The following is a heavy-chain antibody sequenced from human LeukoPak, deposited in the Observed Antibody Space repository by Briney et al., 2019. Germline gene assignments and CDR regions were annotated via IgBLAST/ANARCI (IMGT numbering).Heavy chain of an antibody. V-gene: IGHV4-61*02. J-gene: IGHJ4*02. CDR3: ARGGPTNFDY. CDR2: IYTSGST. CDR1: GGSISSGSYY. Sequence: PSQTLSPTCTVSGGSISSGSYYWSWIRQPAGKGLEWIGRIYTSGSTNYNPSLKSRVTISVDTSKNQFSLKLSSVTAADTAVYYCARGGPTNFDYWGQGTLVTVSS.